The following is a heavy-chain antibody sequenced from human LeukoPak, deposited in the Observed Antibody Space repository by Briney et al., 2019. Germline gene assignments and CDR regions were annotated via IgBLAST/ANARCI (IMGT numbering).Heavy chain of an antibody. CDR3: ARVEGATTHY. V-gene: IGHV1-69-2*01. Sequence: ATVKISCKVSGYTFTDYYMHWVQQAPGKGLEWMGLVDPEDGETIYAEKLQGRVTMTTDTSTSTAYMELRSLRSDDTAVYYCARVEGATTHYWGQGTLVTVSS. CDR1: GYTFTDYY. CDR2: VDPEDGET. J-gene: IGHJ4*02. D-gene: IGHD1-26*01.